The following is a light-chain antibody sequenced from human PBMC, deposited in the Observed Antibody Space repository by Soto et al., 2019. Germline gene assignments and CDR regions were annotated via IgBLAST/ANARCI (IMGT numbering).Light chain of an antibody. CDR2: EVT. J-gene: IGLJ3*02. Sequence: QSALTQPASVSGSPGQSITISCTGTNSDVGNYKLVSWYQQHPGKAPKLLIYEVTKRPSGVSSRFSGSKSGNTASLTVSGLQAEDEAYYYCCSYAGSTTFVVFGGGTQLTVL. V-gene: IGLV2-23*02. CDR3: CSYAGSTTFVV. CDR1: NSDVGNYKL.